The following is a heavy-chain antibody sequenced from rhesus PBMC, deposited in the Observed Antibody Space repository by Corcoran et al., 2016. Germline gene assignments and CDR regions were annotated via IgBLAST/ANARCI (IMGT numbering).Heavy chain of an antibody. CDR2: IYGSSGST. Sequence: QVQLQESGPGVVKPSETLSLTCAVSCYSISSGYAWSWISQPPGKGLEWIWFIYGSSGSTNYNPSLKNGVTISKETSKNQFALELSYVTAADTAVYYCARERGDYYAYYFDYCGQGVLVTVS. CDR1: CYSISSGYA. V-gene: IGHV4-127*01. J-gene: IGHJ4*01. D-gene: IGHD3-34*01. CDR3: ARERGDYYAYYFDY.